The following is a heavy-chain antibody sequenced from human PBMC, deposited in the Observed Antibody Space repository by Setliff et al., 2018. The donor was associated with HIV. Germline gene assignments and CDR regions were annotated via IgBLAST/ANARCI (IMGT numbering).Heavy chain of an antibody. D-gene: IGHD1-26*01. Sequence: ASVKVSCKASGYTFTNYFMHWVRRAPGEGLEWVGRVDPEDGETRYAMKFQGSVTISADTSTDTTYLSLTSLISQDTAVYYCATVRIVGATEFDYWGQGTVVTVSS. CDR3: ATVRIVGATEFDY. CDR2: VDPEDGET. CDR1: GYTFTNYF. V-gene: IGHV1-69-2*01. J-gene: IGHJ4*02.